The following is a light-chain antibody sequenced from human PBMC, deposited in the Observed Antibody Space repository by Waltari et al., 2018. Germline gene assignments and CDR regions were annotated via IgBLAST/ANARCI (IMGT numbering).Light chain of an antibody. CDR1: SSTLRAEPD. J-gene: IGLJ2*01. Sequence: QSVLTQPPPVSGPPGQRVTFSCPGSSSTLRAEPDVPCSQHLPGTAPKLLIIGNNNRPSGVPDRFTGSKSGTSASLAITGLQADDEADYFCQSFDNMLSGGVVFGGGTKLAVL. CDR2: GNN. V-gene: IGLV1-40*01. CDR3: QSFDNMLSGGVV.